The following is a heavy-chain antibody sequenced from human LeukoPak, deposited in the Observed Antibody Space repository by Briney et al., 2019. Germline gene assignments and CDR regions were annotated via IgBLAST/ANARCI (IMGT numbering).Heavy chain of an antibody. CDR1: GYTFTGYY. CDR2: INPNSGGT. CDR3: ARDPQMRLQSLLGVSGI. D-gene: IGHD6-25*01. V-gene: IGHV1-2*02. Sequence: ASVKVSCKASGYTFTGYYIHWVRQAPGQGLEWMGWINPNSGGTNSAQKFQGRVIVTRDTSISTAYMELSRLRSEDTAVYYCARDPQMRLQSLLGVSGIWGQGTMVTVSS. J-gene: IGHJ3*02.